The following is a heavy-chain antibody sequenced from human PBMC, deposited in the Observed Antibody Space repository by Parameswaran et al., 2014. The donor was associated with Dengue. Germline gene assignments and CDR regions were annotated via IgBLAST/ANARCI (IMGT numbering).Heavy chain of an antibody. CDR2: IYWDDDK. Sequence: RWIRQPPGKALEWLALIYWDDDKRYSSSLKGRLTITKDTSQNHVVLTMTNMDPVDTGTYYCAHREAAGWFDPWGQGILVTVSS. CDR3: AHREAAGWFDP. J-gene: IGHJ5*02. V-gene: IGHV2-5*08.